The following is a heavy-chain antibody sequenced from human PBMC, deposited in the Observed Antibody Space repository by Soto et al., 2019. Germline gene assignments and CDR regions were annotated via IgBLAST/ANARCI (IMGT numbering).Heavy chain of an antibody. V-gene: IGHV1-3*01. CDR2: INAGNGNT. CDR1: GYTFTSYD. J-gene: IGHJ6*03. CDR3: ARGAIVVVPAAIAYYYYYMDV. D-gene: IGHD2-2*02. Sequence: ASVKVSCKASGYTFTSYDINWVRQAPGQRLEWMGWINAGNGNTKYSQKFQGRVTITRDTSASTAYMELSSLRSEDTAVYYCARGAIVVVPAAIAYYYYYMDVWGQGTTVTVSS.